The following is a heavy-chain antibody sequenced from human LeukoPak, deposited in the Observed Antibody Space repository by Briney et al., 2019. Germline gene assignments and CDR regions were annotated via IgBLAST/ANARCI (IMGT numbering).Heavy chain of an antibody. D-gene: IGHD4-17*01. CDR2: ISGSGGST. CDR1: GFTFSSYA. V-gene: IGHV3-23*01. CDR3: ASPANGDYVPYYYYGLDV. J-gene: IGHJ6*02. Sequence: GGSLRLSCAASGFTFSSYAMSWVRQAPGKGLEWVSAISGSGGSTYYADSVKGRFTISRDISRNTLYLQMNSLRVEDTAVYYCASPANGDYVPYYYYGLDVWGQGTTVTVSS.